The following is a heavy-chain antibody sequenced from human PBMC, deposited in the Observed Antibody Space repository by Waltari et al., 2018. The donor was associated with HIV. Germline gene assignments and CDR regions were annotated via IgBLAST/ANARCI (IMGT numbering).Heavy chain of an antibody. J-gene: IGHJ4*02. CDR1: VGSFNDYY. D-gene: IGHD1-1*01. V-gene: IGHV4-34*01. CDR3: ARGTTGLRLPRRYFDY. Sequence: QQHLQQWGAGLIKPSETLSLTCAVYVGSFNDYYWTWIRQSPGKGLEWIGEINHIGEANYKSSRRGRVTMSVNTAKNQVSLKLFSVTAADTAVYYCARGTTGLRLPRRYFDYWGQGTLVAVSS. CDR2: INHIGEA.